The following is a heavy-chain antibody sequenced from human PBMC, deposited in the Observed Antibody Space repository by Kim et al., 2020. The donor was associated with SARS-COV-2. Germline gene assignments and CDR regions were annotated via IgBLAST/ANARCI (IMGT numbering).Heavy chain of an antibody. Sequence: GGSLRLSCAASGFTFSNAWMSWVRQAPGKGLEWVGSIKSKTDGGTTDYAAPVKGRFTISRDDSKNTLYLQMNSLKTEDTAVYYCTTGGASTGVDYWGQGT. J-gene: IGHJ4*02. D-gene: IGHD1-26*01. CDR1: GFTFSNAW. V-gene: IGHV3-15*01. CDR3: TTGGASTGVDY. CDR2: IKSKTDGGTT.